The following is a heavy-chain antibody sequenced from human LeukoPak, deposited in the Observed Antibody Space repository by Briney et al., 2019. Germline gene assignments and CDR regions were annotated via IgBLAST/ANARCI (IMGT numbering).Heavy chain of an antibody. Sequence: GESPKISFQGSGYTFTNYWIGWVRPMPGKGLEWMGIIYPGDSDTTYNPSFQGQVTFSVDKSISTAYLQWSSLKASDTAMYYCARLGPPRFAPFGYWGQGTLVTVSS. CDR3: ARLGPPRFAPFGY. CDR2: IYPGDSDT. J-gene: IGHJ4*02. CDR1: GYTFTNYW. V-gene: IGHV5-51*01. D-gene: IGHD3-16*01.